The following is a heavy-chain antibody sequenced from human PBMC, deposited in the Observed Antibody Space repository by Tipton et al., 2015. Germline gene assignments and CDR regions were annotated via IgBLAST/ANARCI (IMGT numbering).Heavy chain of an antibody. CDR2: IYYSGST. Sequence: TLSLTCTVSGGSVSSGSYFWTWIRQPPGKGLEWIGYIYYSGSTNYNPSLKSRVTISVDTSKNQFSLNLTSVTAADTAVYYCANLMEPAMRFDDWGQGTLVTVSS. V-gene: IGHV4-61*01. D-gene: IGHD1-1*01. J-gene: IGHJ4*02. CDR3: ANLMEPAMRFDD. CDR1: GGSVSSGSYF.